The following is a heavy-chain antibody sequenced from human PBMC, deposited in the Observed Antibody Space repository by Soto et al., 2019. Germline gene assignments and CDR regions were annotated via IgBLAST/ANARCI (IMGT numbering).Heavy chain of an antibody. CDR2: ISGSGTSK. CDR1: GFTFSNFA. J-gene: IGHJ4*02. V-gene: IGHV3-23*01. D-gene: IGHD6-19*01. Sequence: GGSLRLSCAASGFTFSNFAMSWVRQAPGKGLEWVSAISGSGTSKYDADSVKGRFSISRDNSKNTLYLQTNSLRAEDTAVYYCAKDRKSGSGWYWDYWGQGTLVTVSS. CDR3: AKDRKSGSGWYWDY.